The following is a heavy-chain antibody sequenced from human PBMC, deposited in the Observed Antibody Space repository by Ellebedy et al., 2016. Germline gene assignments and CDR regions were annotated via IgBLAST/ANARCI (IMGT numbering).Heavy chain of an antibody. CDR2: IYYSGST. Sequence: SETLSLTCAVYGGSFSGYYWSWIRQPPGKGLEWIGYIYYSGSTNYNPSLKSRVTISVDTSKNQFSLKLSSVTAADTAVYYCAKAIFGMVIVPLDYWGQGTLVTVSS. J-gene: IGHJ4*02. V-gene: IGHV4-59*01. CDR3: AKAIFGMVIVPLDY. D-gene: IGHD3-3*01. CDR1: GGSFSGYY.